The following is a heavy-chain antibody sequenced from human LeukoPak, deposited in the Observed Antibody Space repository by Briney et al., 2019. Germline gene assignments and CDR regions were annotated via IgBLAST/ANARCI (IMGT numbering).Heavy chain of an antibody. CDR2: ISWNSGSI. CDR1: GFTFDDYA. CDR3: AKDKIWFGELLVYYFDY. D-gene: IGHD3-10*01. J-gene: IGHJ4*02. Sequence: GRSLRLSCAASGFTFDDYAMHWVRQAPGKGLEWVSGISWNSGSIGYADSVKGRFTISRDNAKNSLYLQMNSLRAEDTALYYCAKDKIWFGELLVYYFDYWGQGTLVTVSS. V-gene: IGHV3-9*01.